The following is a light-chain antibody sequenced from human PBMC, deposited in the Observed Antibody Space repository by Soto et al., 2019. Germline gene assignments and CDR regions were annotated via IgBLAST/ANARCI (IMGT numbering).Light chain of an antibody. V-gene: IGLV2-14*01. J-gene: IGLJ2*01. CDR3: SSYSSSSTLV. CDR1: INDIGAYEY. Sequence: QSALTQPASVSGSPGQSITISCTGTINDIGAYEYVSWYQQHPGKAPKLVIYEVTDRPSGVSPRFSGSKSANTASLTISGLQADDEADYYCSSYSSSSTLVFGGGTKLTVL. CDR2: EVT.